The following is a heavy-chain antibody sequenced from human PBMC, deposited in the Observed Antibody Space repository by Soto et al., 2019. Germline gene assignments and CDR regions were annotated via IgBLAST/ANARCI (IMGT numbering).Heavy chain of an antibody. CDR2: IYSGGDT. Sequence: GGSLRLSCAASEFTVSSNYMTWVRQAPGKGLEWVSVIYSGGDTYYADSVKGRFTISRDNSKNTLYLHMNSLRAEDTAVYYCGGIGQVDIWGQGTMVTVSS. CDR3: GGIGQVDI. D-gene: IGHD3-10*01. CDR1: EFTVSSNY. J-gene: IGHJ3*02. V-gene: IGHV3-53*01.